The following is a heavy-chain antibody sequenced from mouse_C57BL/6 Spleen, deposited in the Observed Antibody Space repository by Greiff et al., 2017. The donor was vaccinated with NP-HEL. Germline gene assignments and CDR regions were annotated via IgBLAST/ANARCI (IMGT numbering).Heavy chain of an antibody. CDR2: IYPGDGDT. Sequence: QVHVKQSGAELVKPGASVKISCKASGYAFSSYWMNWVKQRPGKGLEWIGQIYPGDGDTNYNGKFKGKATLTADKSSSTAYMQLSSLTSEDSAVYFCARSGSNIPYYFDYWGQGTTLTVSS. V-gene: IGHV1-80*01. CDR3: ARSGSNIPYYFDY. D-gene: IGHD2-5*01. CDR1: GYAFSSYW. J-gene: IGHJ2*01.